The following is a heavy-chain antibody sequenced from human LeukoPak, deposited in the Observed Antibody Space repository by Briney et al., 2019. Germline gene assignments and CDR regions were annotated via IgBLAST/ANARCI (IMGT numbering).Heavy chain of an antibody. CDR1: GGSISSSTW. J-gene: IGHJ5*02. CDR3: ARAGEDSSSPYEWFDP. V-gene: IGHV4-4*02. D-gene: IGHD6-6*01. Sequence: SETLSLTCAVSGGSISSSTWWSWVRQPPGKGLEWIGEIYHNGSTNYNPSLKSRLTISVDTSKNQFSLKLSSVTAADTAVYYCARAGEDSSSPYEWFDPWGQGTLVTVSS. CDR2: IYHNGST.